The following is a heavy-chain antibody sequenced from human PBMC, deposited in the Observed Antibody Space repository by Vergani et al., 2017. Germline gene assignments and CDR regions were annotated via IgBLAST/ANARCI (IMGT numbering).Heavy chain of an antibody. CDR3: ASPPAFLSGLNYYYYMDV. J-gene: IGHJ6*03. CDR2: IIPIFGTA. CDR1: GGTFSSYA. Sequence: QVQLVQSGAEVKKPGSSVKVSCKASGGTFSSYAISWVRQAPGQGLEWMGGIIPIFGTANYAQKFQGRVTITADESTSTAYMELSSLRSEDTAVYYCASPPAFLSGLNYYYYMDVWGKGTTVTVSS. V-gene: IGHV1-69*01. D-gene: IGHD3-3*01.